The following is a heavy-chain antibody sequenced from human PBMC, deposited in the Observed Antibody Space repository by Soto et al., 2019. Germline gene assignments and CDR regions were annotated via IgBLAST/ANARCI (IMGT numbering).Heavy chain of an antibody. CDR3: ARHPTRTISTRDYYFDY. Sequence: SETLSLTCTVSGGSISSSSYYWGWIRQPPGKGLEWIGSIYYSGSTYYNPSLKSRVTISVDTSKNQFSLKLSSVTAADTAVYYCARHPTRTISTRDYYFDYWGQGTLVTVSS. CDR2: IYYSGST. D-gene: IGHD3-9*01. CDR1: GGSISSSSYY. V-gene: IGHV4-39*01. J-gene: IGHJ4*02.